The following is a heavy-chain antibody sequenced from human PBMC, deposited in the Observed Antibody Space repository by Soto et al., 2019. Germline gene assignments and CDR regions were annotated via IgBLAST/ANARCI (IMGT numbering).Heavy chain of an antibody. J-gene: IGHJ6*02. Sequence: HPGGSLRLSCAASGFTFSSYGMHWVRQAPGKGLEWVAVISYDGSNKYYADSVKGRSTISRDNSKNTLYLQMNSLRAEDTAVYYCAKVGVVVAATHYGMDVWGQGTTVTVSS. CDR1: GFTFSSYG. CDR3: AKVGVVVAATHYGMDV. CDR2: ISYDGSNK. D-gene: IGHD2-15*01. V-gene: IGHV3-30*18.